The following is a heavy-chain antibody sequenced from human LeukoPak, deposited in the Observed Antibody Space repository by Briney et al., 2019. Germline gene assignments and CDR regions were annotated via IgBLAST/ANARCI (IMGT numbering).Heavy chain of an antibody. Sequence: PSETLSLTCTVSGVSISSSNSYWGWIRQPPGKGLEWIGSIYYSGSTYYNPSLKSRVTISVDTSKNQFSLKLSSVTAADTAVYYCARVGGATFTYYYYYMDVWGKGTTVTVSS. CDR3: ARVGGATFTYYYYYMDV. D-gene: IGHD1-26*01. CDR1: GVSISSSNSY. V-gene: IGHV4-39*01. J-gene: IGHJ6*03. CDR2: IYYSGST.